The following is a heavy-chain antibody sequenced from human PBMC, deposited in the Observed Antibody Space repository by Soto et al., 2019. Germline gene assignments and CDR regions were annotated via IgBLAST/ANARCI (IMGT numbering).Heavy chain of an antibody. CDR3: ASPQGAHLNYFYGMDV. V-gene: IGHV3-30-3*01. J-gene: IGHJ6*02. Sequence: QVQLVESGGGVVQPWRSLRLSCAASGFTFSSFVMHWVRQAPGKGLEWVAFIAYDGSKKHYADSVKGRFTISTENSNNTLYPPMNSLRVEDTAVYYCASPQGAHLNYFYGMDVWGQGTTVTVSS. CDR2: IAYDGSKK. CDR1: GFTFSSFV.